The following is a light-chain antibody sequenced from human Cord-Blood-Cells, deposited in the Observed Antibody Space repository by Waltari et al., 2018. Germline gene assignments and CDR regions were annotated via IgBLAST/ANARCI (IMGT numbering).Light chain of an antibody. Sequence: DIVMTQSPDSLAVSLGERVTINCKSSQSVLYSSNNKNYLAWYQQKPGQPPKLLIYWASTRESGVPDRFSGSGSGTDFTLTIGSLQAEDVAVYYCQQYYSTPYTFGQGTKLEIK. CDR1: QSVLYSSNNKNY. CDR3: QQYYSTPYT. V-gene: IGKV4-1*01. CDR2: WAS. J-gene: IGKJ2*01.